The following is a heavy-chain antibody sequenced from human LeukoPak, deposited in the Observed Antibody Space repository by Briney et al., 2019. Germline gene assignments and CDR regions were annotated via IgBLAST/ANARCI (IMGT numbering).Heavy chain of an antibody. V-gene: IGHV1-18*04. CDR1: GYTFTSYG. Sequence: GASVKVSCKASGYTFTSYGISWVRQAPGQGLERMGWISAYNGNTNYAQKLQGRVTMTTDTSTSTAYMELRSLRSDGTAVYYCARDCSGGSCYLGEYYFDYWGQGTLVTVSS. J-gene: IGHJ4*02. CDR2: ISAYNGNT. D-gene: IGHD2-15*01. CDR3: ARDCSGGSCYLGEYYFDY.